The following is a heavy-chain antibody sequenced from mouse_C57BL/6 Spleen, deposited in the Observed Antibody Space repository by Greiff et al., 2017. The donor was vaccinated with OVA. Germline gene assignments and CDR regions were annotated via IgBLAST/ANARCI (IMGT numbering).Heavy chain of an antibody. CDR1: GFTFSNYW. Sequence: EVMLVESGGGLVQPGGSMKLSCVASGFTFSNYWMNWVRQSPEKGLEWVAQIRLKSDNYATHYAESVKGRFTISRDDSKSSVYLQMNNLRAEDTGIYYCTIYGSSPAWFAYWGQGTLVTVSA. CDR2: IRLKSDNYAT. CDR3: TIYGSSPAWFAY. V-gene: IGHV6-3*01. J-gene: IGHJ3*01. D-gene: IGHD1-1*01.